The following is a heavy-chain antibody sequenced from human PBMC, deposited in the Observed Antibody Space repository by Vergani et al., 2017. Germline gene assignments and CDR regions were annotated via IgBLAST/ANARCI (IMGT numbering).Heavy chain of an antibody. CDR1: GYTFTSYG. CDR3: ARIVESAARDWYFDL. D-gene: IGHD6-6*01. J-gene: IGHJ2*01. V-gene: IGHV1-18*04. Sequence: QVQLVQSGAEVKKPGASVKVSCKASGYTFTSYGISWVRQAPGQGLEWMGWISAYNGNTNYAQKLKGRVTMTTDTSTSTAYMELRSLGSDDTAVYYCARIVESAARDWYFDLWGRGTLVTVSS. CDR2: ISAYNGNT.